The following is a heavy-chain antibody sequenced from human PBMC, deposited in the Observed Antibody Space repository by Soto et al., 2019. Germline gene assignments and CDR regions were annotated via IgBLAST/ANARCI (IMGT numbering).Heavy chain of an antibody. Sequence: SETLSLTCAVSGVSISSYYWSWIRQPPGKGLEWIGYNYYSGTTNYNPSLKSRVTISVDTSKNQFSLRLTSVTAADTAVYYCVREAYIRYGHAIDRCGQGSLVTVSS. CDR1: GVSISSYY. J-gene: IGHJ5*02. D-gene: IGHD4-17*01. CDR3: VREAYIRYGHAIDR. V-gene: IGHV4-59*01. CDR2: NYYSGTT.